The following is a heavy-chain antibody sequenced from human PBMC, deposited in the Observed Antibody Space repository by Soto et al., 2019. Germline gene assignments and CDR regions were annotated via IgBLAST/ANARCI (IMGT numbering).Heavy chain of an antibody. CDR3: ATEGEFTVTTVGDYYYGMDV. J-gene: IGHJ6*02. V-gene: IGHV3-30*03. Sequence: GGSLRLSCAASGFTFSSYGMHWVRQSPGKGLEWVAVISYDGSNKYYADSVKGRFTISRDNSKNTLYLQMNSLRAEDTAVYYCATEGEFTVTTVGDYYYGMDVWGQGTTVTVSS. CDR2: ISYDGSNK. D-gene: IGHD4-17*01. CDR1: GFTFSSYG.